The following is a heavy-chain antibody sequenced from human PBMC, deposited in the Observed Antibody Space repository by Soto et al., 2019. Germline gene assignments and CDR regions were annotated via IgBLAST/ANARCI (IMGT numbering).Heavy chain of an antibody. D-gene: IGHD3-16*01. CDR3: ARGAPMWGGGYFDL. V-gene: IGHV4-30-4*01. CDR2: IYYSGST. J-gene: IGHJ2*01. Sequence: PSETLSLTCTVSGGSISSGDYYWSWIRQPPGKGLEWIGYIYYSGSTYYNPSLKSRVTISVDTSKNQFSLKLSSVTAADTAVYYCARGAPMWGGGYFDLWGRGTLVTVSS. CDR1: GGSISSGDYY.